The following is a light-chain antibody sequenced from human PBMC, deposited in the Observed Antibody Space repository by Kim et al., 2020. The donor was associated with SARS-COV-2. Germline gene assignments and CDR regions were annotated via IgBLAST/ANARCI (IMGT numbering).Light chain of an antibody. CDR1: SGSIASNY. CDR3: QSYDSSNLNWV. J-gene: IGLJ3*02. Sequence: NFMLTQPHSVSESPGKTVTISCTGSSGSIASNYVQWYQQRPGSAPTTVIYEDNQRPSGVPDRFSGSIDRSSNSASLTISGLKTEDEADYYCQSYDSSNLNWVFGGGTQLTVL. CDR2: EDN. V-gene: IGLV6-57*02.